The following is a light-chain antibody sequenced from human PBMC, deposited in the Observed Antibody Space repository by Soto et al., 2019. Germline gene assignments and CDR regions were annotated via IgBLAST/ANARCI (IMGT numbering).Light chain of an antibody. CDR3: AAWHDTLNGQV. Sequence: QSVLTQPPSASGTPGQRVTISCSGSTSNIGSFTVNWYQQLPGAAPKLLIYSNNQRPSGVPDRFSGSKSGTSASLAISGLQSEDEADYYCAAWHDTLNGQVFGAGTKAPS. CDR2: SNN. CDR1: TSNIGSFT. J-gene: IGLJ1*01. V-gene: IGLV1-44*01.